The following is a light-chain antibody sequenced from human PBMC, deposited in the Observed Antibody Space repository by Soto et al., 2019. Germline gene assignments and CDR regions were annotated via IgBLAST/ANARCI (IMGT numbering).Light chain of an antibody. CDR2: GNN. Sequence: QSVLTQPPSLSGAPGQRVTISCTGSISNMGAGYDVHWYQQRPGTAPKLLIFGNNNRPSGVPDRFSGSKSGTSASLAITGLQAEDEGDYYCQSYDSTLSASYVFGTGTKVTVL. V-gene: IGLV1-40*01. CDR1: ISNMGAGYD. CDR3: QSYDSTLSASYV. J-gene: IGLJ1*01.